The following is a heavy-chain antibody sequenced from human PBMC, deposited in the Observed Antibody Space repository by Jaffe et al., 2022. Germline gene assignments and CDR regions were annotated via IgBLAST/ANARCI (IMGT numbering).Heavy chain of an antibody. CDR1: GYTFTSND. D-gene: IGHD1-26*01. J-gene: IGHJ3*02. V-gene: IGHV1-8*01. Sequence: QVQLVQSGAEVKKPGASVKVSCKASGYTFTSNDINWVRQATGQGFEWLGWMIPNSGNTGYAQKFQGRVTLTRDTSINTAYMELSSLSSEDTAVYYCARLRIVGRAFDIWGQGTMVTVSS. CDR3: ARLRIVGRAFDI. CDR2: MIPNSGNT.